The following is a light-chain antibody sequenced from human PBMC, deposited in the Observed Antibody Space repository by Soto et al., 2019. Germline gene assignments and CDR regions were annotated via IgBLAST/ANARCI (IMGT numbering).Light chain of an antibody. Sequence: EIVLTQSPATLSLSPGERATLSCRASRSVNSYLAWYQQKPGQAPRLLISDASNRATGIPARFSGSGSATEFTLTISSLEPEDFAVYYGQHRSEWPVSFGQGTRLESK. J-gene: IGKJ5*01. CDR3: QHRSEWPVS. V-gene: IGKV3-11*01. CDR2: DAS. CDR1: RSVNSY.